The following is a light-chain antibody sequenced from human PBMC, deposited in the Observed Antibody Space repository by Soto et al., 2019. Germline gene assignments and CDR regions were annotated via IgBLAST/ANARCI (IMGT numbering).Light chain of an antibody. CDR2: GIS. CDR1: QSVSSNY. Sequence: EIVLTQSRGTLSLSPGERATLACRASQSVSSNYFAWYQQRPGQAPRLLIYGISSRATGIPDRFSGSGSGTDFTLTITPLEPEDFAVYFCQQYGSSPITFGQGTRLEI. J-gene: IGKJ5*01. V-gene: IGKV3-20*01. CDR3: QQYGSSPIT.